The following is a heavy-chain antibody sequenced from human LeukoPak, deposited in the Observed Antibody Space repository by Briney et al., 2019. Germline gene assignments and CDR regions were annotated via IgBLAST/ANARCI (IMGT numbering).Heavy chain of an antibody. CDR1: GFTFCGYA. D-gene: IGHD5-24*01. CDR3: VKADTGHNLFFHY. V-gene: IGHV3-23*01. J-gene: IGHJ4*02. CDR2: ISGSGGST. Sequence: GGSLSLYCAASGFTFCGYARNRLRQAPGKGLEWVSGISGSGGSTYYADSVKGRFTISRDNSKNTLYLQMNSLRAEDTAVYYCVKADTGHNLFFHYWGQGPLVTVSS.